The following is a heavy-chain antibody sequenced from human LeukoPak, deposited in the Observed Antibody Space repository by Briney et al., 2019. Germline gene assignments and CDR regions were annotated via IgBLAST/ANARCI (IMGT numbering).Heavy chain of an antibody. D-gene: IGHD5-18*01. V-gene: IGHV3-23*01. CDR3: AHARGYSYGNFDY. J-gene: IGHJ4*02. CDR1: GFTFSSDA. Sequence: GGSLRLSCAASGFTFSSDAMSWVRQAPGKGLEWVSAISGSGGRTYYADSVKGRFTISRDNSKNTLYLQMNSLGAEDTAVYYCAHARGYSYGNFDYWGQGTLVTVSS. CDR2: ISGSGGRT.